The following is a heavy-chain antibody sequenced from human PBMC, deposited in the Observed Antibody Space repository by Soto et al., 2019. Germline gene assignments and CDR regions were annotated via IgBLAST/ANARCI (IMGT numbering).Heavy chain of an antibody. Sequence: QVQLVESGGGVVQPGRSLRLSCAASGFPFSSYGMHWVRQAPGKGLEWVAHISYDGSNKHYTDSVKGRFTISRDNSKNMLYLQMSSLRADDTAGYYCAGGQYYFDYCGQGTRVSVSS. CDR2: ISYDGSNK. CDR3: AGGQYYFDY. CDR1: GFPFSSYG. J-gene: IGHJ4*02. D-gene: IGHD2-15*01. V-gene: IGHV3-30*03.